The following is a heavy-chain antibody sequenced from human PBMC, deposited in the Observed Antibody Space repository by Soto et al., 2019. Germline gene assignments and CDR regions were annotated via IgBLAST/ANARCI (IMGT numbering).Heavy chain of an antibody. D-gene: IGHD5-12*01. CDR3: ATRWLQSEYFQH. CDR2: INSDGSST. Sequence: EVQLVESGGGLVQPGGSLRLSCAASGFTFSSYWMHWVRQAPGKGLVWVSRINSDGSSTSYADSVKGRFTISRDNAKYTLYLQMNSLRAEDTAVYYCATRWLQSEYFQHWGQGTLVTVSS. V-gene: IGHV3-74*01. CDR1: GFTFSSYW. J-gene: IGHJ1*01.